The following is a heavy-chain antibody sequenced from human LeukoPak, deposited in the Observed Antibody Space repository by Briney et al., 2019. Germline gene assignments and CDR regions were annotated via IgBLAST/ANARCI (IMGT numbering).Heavy chain of an antibody. Sequence: ASVTVSCTASGYTFTSYYMHWVRQAPGQGLDWMGIINPSGGSTSYAQKFQGRVTMTRDTSTSTVYMELSSLRSEDTAVYYCARDQDSSGYFVTWGQGTLVTVSS. V-gene: IGHV1-46*01. CDR1: GYTFTSYY. CDR3: ARDQDSSGYFVT. J-gene: IGHJ4*02. D-gene: IGHD3-22*01. CDR2: INPSGGST.